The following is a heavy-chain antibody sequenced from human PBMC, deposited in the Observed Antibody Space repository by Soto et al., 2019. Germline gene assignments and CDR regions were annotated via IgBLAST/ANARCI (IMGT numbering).Heavy chain of an antibody. CDR2: IKEDGSGK. CDR1: GFTFSSYW. D-gene: IGHD3-16*01. V-gene: IGHV3-7*03. CDR3: VRVGRLGGY. J-gene: IGHJ4*02. Sequence: GGSLRLSCTASGFTFSSYWMSWVRQAPGKGLGWVANIKEDGSGKYYVDSVKGRFSISRDNARNSLYLQMNSLRVEDTAVYYCVRVGRLGGYWCQGALVTVSS.